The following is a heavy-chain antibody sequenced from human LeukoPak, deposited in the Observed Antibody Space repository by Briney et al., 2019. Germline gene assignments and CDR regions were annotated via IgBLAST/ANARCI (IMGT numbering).Heavy chain of an antibody. CDR3: ARAGYCSGGSCYSSSSDY. D-gene: IGHD2-15*01. Sequence: SVKVSCKASGGTFSSYAISWVRQAPGQGLEWMGRIIPILGIANYAQKFQGRVTITADKSTSTAYMELSSLRSEDTAVYYCARAGYCSGGSCYSSSSDYWGQGTLVTVSS. CDR1: GGTFSSYA. V-gene: IGHV1-69*04. J-gene: IGHJ4*02. CDR2: IIPILGIA.